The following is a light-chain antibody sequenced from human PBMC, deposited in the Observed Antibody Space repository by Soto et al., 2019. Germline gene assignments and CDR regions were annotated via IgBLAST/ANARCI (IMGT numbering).Light chain of an antibody. J-gene: IGKJ2*01. CDR3: QQTYSTPYT. CDR2: AAS. V-gene: IGKV1-39*01. Sequence: DIQMTQSPSSLSASVGDRVTITCRASESISTYLNWYQHKPGKAPKLLIYAASSLQSAVPSRFSGSGSGTDFTLTISSLQPEDCATYDCQQTYSTPYTFGQGTKLEIK. CDR1: ESISTY.